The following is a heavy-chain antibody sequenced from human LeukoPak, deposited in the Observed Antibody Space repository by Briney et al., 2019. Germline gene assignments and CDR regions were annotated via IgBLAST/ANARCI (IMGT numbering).Heavy chain of an antibody. CDR1: GFPLIRDG. V-gene: IGHV3-74*01. D-gene: IGHD6-25*01. J-gene: IGHJ6*02. CDR2: IYGDGSRT. Sequence: GGSLRLSCVASGFPLIRDGVHAVRQAPGKGLVWVSRIYGDGSRTSYADSVQGRFTISRDNGKQTLYLQMNSLTAEDTAVYYCARAGRSGYGLYSKCYFYRLDVWGQGTTVTVSS. CDR3: ARAGRSGYGLYSKCYFYRLDV.